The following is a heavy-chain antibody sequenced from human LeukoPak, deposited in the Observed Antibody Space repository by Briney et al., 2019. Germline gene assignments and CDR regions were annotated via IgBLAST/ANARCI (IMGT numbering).Heavy chain of an antibody. Sequence: SVKVSCKASGGTFNSYAISWVRQAPGQGLEWMGGIIPIFGTANYAQKFQGRVTITADESTSTAYMELSSLRSEDTAVYYCATNDYGDYGGYYYYGMDVWGQGTTVTVSS. CDR3: ATNDYGDYGGYYYYGMDV. CDR1: GGTFNSYA. D-gene: IGHD4-17*01. CDR2: IIPIFGTA. J-gene: IGHJ6*02. V-gene: IGHV1-69*13.